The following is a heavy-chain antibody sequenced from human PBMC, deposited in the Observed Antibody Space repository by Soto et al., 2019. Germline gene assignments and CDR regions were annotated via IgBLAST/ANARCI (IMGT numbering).Heavy chain of an antibody. J-gene: IGHJ4*02. D-gene: IGHD3-9*01. CDR2: ISSSSSYI. CDR1: GFTFSSYS. Sequence: GGSLRLSCAASGFTFSSYSMNWVRQAPGKGLEWVSSISSSSSYIYYADSVKGRFTISRDNAKNSLYLQMNSLRAEDTAVYYCAREVDYDILTGYYSDWGQGTLVTVSS. V-gene: IGHV3-21*01. CDR3: AREVDYDILTGYYSD.